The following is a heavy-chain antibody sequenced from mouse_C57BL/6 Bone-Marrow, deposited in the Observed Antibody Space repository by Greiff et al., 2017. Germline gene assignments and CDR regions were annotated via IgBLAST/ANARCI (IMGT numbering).Heavy chain of an antibody. Sequence: VQLQQPGAELVKPGASVKLSCKASGYTFTSYWMQWVKQRPGQGLEWIGEIDPSDSYTNYNQKFKGKATLTVDTSSSTAYMQLSSLTSEDSAVYYCARRDYYGSGYYAMDYWGQGTSVTVSS. CDR2: IDPSDSYT. V-gene: IGHV1-50*01. D-gene: IGHD1-1*01. CDR3: ARRDYYGSGYYAMDY. J-gene: IGHJ4*01. CDR1: GYTFTSYW.